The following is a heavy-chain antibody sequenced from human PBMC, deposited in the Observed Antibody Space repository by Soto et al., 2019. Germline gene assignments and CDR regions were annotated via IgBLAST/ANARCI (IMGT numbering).Heavy chain of an antibody. CDR3: VRDSGAKLSSS. Sequence: QVQLVQSGAEVKKPGSSVKVSCEDYGGTFSSYRINWVRQAPGQGLEWVGGIVPIYRTADYAQKFQGRVTITADESARTSYMELRSLKSQDTAVYYCVRDSGAKLSSSWGQGTLVTVSS. J-gene: IGHJ4*02. CDR1: GGTFSSYR. D-gene: IGHD6-13*01. V-gene: IGHV1-69*01. CDR2: IVPIYRTA.